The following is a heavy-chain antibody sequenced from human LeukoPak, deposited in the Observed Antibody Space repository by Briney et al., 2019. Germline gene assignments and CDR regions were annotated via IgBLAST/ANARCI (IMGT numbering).Heavy chain of an antibody. CDR3: ARERYYYDSSGYPYGYYYMVV. J-gene: IGHJ6*03. Sequence: PGGSLRLSCAASGFTFDDYGMSWVRQAPGKGLEWVSGINWNGGSTGYADSVKGRFTISRDNAKNSLYLQMNSLRAEDTALYYCARERYYYDSSGYPYGYYYMVVWGKGTTVTVSS. V-gene: IGHV3-20*04. D-gene: IGHD3-22*01. CDR1: GFTFDDYG. CDR2: INWNGGST.